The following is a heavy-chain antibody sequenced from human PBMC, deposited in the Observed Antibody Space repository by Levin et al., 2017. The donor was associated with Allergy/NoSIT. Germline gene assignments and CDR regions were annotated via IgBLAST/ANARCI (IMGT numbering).Heavy chain of an antibody. CDR3: ARFRAGSSGYYFDY. CDR1: GGSISSSGYY. Sequence: TSSETLSLTCTVSGGSISSSGYYWGWIRQPPGKGLEWIGNIYYSGNTYYNPSLKSRVTISVDTSKNQFSLKLSSVTAADTALYYCARFRAGSSGYYFDYWGQGTLVTVSS. D-gene: IGHD3-10*01. J-gene: IGHJ4*02. V-gene: IGHV4-39*07. CDR2: IYYSGNT.